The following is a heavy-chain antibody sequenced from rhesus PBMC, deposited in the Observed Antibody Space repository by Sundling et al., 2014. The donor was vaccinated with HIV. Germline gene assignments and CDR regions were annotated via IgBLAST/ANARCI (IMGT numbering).Heavy chain of an antibody. J-gene: IGHJ5-1*01. CDR2: INTGGGST. CDR1: GFTFSSYY. V-gene: IGHV3S42*01. CDR3: AKPAQDYSGSWASDV. D-gene: IGHD3-16*01. Sequence: EVQLVESGGGLAKPGGSLRLSCAASGFTFSSYYMYWVRQAPGKGLEWVSAINTGGGSTYYADSVKGRFTISRDNSKNTLSLQMNSLRAEDTAVYYCAKPAQDYSGSWASDVWGPGVLVTVSS.